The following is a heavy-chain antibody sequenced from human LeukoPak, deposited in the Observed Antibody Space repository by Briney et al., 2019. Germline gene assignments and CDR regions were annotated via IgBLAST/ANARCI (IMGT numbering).Heavy chain of an antibody. J-gene: IGHJ4*02. V-gene: IGHV3-30*18. Sequence: PGRSLRLSCAASGFTFSSYGMHWVRQAPGKGLEWVAVISSDGSDKYSVDSVKGRFTISRDNSKNTLYLQMNSLRAEDTAVYYCAKVLRGIAVAADYWGQGTLVTVSP. CDR1: GFTFSSYG. D-gene: IGHD6-19*01. CDR3: AKVLRGIAVAADY. CDR2: ISSDGSDK.